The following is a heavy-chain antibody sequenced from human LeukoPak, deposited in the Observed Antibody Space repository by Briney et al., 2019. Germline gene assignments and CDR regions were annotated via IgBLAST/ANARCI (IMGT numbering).Heavy chain of an antibody. D-gene: IGHD2-2*01. V-gene: IGHV1-18*01. CDR2: ISAYNGNT. Sequence: ASVKVSCTASGYTFTSYGISWVRQAPGQGLEWMGWISAYNGNTNYAQKLQGRVTVTTDTSTSTAYMELRSLRSDDTAVYYCARVVPAAPYYYGMDVWGQGTTVTVSS. J-gene: IGHJ6*02. CDR1: GYTFTSYG. CDR3: ARVVPAAPYYYGMDV.